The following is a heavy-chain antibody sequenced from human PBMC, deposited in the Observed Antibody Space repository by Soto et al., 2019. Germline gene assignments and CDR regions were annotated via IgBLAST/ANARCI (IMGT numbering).Heavy chain of an antibody. D-gene: IGHD1-7*01. CDR1: GYPLTGYY. CDR2: INPNSGGT. Sequence: XSVKVSCEASGYPLTGYYMHWVRQAPGQGLEWMGWINPNSGGTNYAQKFQGRVTMTRDTSISTAYMELSSLRSEDAAVYYCAIDNWNYAPPYYFDYCGQGTLVTGSS. J-gene: IGHJ4*02. CDR3: AIDNWNYAPPYYFDY. V-gene: IGHV1-2*02.